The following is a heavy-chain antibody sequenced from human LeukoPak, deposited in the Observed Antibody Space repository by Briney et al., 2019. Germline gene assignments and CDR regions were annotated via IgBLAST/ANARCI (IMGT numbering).Heavy chain of an antibody. CDR1: GFTFSSYG. CDR3: ARVSRVADVHDAFDI. CDR2: IWYDGSNK. D-gene: IGHD6-19*01. J-gene: IGHJ3*02. Sequence: GRSLRLSCAASGFTFSSYGMHWVRQAPGKGLEWVAVIWYDGSNKYYADSVKGRFTISRDNAKNSLYLQMNSLRAEDTAVYYCARVSRVADVHDAFDIWGQGTMVTVSS. V-gene: IGHV3-33*01.